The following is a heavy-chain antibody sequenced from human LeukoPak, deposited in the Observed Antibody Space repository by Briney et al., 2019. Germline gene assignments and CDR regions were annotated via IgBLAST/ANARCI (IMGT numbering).Heavy chain of an antibody. J-gene: IGHJ4*02. V-gene: IGHV1-46*01. Sequence: GASVKVSCKASGYTFTSYYMHWARQAPGQGLEWMGIINPSGGSASYAQEFQGRVTMTRDTSTSTVYMELSSLKSEDTAVYYCASGQLRIAAAGTQGLPTHWGQGTLVTVSS. D-gene: IGHD6-13*01. CDR3: ASGQLRIAAAGTQGLPTH. CDR1: GYTFTSYY. CDR2: INPSGGSA.